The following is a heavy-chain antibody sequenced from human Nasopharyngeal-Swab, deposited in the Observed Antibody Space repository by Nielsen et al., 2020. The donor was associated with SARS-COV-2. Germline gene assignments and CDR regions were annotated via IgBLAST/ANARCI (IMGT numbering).Heavy chain of an antibody. J-gene: IGHJ4*02. Sequence: GESLKISCAASGFTFRSYGMHWVRPAPGKGLEWVAVIWYDGSNKYYADSVKGRFTISRDNSKNTLYLQMNSLRAEDTAVYYCARDIPSGGWLTQGDYWGQGTLVTVSS. CDR1: GFTFRSYG. V-gene: IGHV3-33*01. D-gene: IGHD6-19*01. CDR2: IWYDGSNK. CDR3: ARDIPSGGWLTQGDY.